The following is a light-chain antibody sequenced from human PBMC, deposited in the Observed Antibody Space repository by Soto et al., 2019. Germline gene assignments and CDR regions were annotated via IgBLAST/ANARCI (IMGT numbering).Light chain of an antibody. CDR2: DAS. CDR3: QQRSNWPPT. CDR1: QSFNNY. J-gene: IGKJ1*01. V-gene: IGKV3-11*01. Sequence: EIVLTQSPATLSLSPGERATLSCRASQSFNNYLSWYQQKPGRAPRLLIYDASIRPTGIPARFSGSGSGTDFTLTISYLEPEDFAVYYCQQRSNWPPTFGQGTKVDIK.